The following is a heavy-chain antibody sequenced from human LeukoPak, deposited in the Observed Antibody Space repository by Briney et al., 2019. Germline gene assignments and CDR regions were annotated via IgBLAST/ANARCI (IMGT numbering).Heavy chain of an antibody. Sequence: ASVKVSCKASGGTFSSYAISWVRQAPGQGLEWMGRIIPIVGIANYAQKFQGRVTITADKSTSTAYMELSSLRSEDTAVYYCARVGPLTREYNWNTEKFDYWGQGTLVTVSS. D-gene: IGHD1/OR15-1a*01. J-gene: IGHJ4*02. CDR2: IIPIVGIA. V-gene: IGHV1-69*04. CDR1: GGTFSSYA. CDR3: ARVGPLTREYNWNTEKFDY.